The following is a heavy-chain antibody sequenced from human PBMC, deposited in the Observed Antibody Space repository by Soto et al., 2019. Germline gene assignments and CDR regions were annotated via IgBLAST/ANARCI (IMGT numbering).Heavy chain of an antibody. CDR2: IYSSGST. V-gene: IGHV4-31*11. D-gene: IGHD6-6*01. J-gene: IGHJ5*02. Sequence: SETMSLTCAVSGGSIISASYSWNWIRQSPGRGLEWIGHIYSSGSTYYNPSLKSRVSISVDTSNNQFSLKLTSVTAADTAVYFCAREDAARIERWFDAWGQGILVTVSS. CDR1: GGSIISASYS. CDR3: AREDAARIERWFDA.